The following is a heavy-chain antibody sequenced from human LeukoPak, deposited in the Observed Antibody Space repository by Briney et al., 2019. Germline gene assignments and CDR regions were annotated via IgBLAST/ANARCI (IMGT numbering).Heavy chain of an antibody. V-gene: IGHV3-20*01. D-gene: IGHD5-18*01. CDR2: ISWNSGSI. CDR3: ARDRSYGSFDF. J-gene: IGHJ4*02. CDR1: GFTVSSNY. Sequence: GGSLRLSCAASGFTVSSNYMSWVRQAPGKGLEWVSGISWNSGSIGYADSVKGRFTISRDNAKNSLYLQMNSLTAEDTALYHCARDRSYGSFDFWGQGTLVTVSS.